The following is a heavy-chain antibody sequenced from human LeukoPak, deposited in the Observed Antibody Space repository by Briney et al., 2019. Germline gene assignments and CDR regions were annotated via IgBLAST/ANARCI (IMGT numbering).Heavy chain of an antibody. Sequence: PSETLSLTCAVYGGSFSGYYWSWIRQPPGKGLEWIGEINHSGSTNYNPSLKSRVTIPVDTSKNQFSLKLSSVTAADTAVYYCARESYAYPSYYFDYWGQGTLVTVSS. V-gene: IGHV4-34*01. CDR1: GGSFSGYY. CDR2: INHSGST. D-gene: IGHD1-26*01. J-gene: IGHJ4*02. CDR3: ARESYAYPSYYFDY.